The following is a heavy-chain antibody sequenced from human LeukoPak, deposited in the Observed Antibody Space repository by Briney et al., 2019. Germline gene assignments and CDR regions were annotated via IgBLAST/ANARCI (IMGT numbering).Heavy chain of an antibody. D-gene: IGHD3-10*01. Sequence: PGGSLRLSCAGSGLIFSDYWMTWVRQAPGKGLEWVANIKQDGSEEYYVDSVKGRFTISRDNAKNSLYLQMNSLTAEDTAIYYCAREGRYYGSGSHRDGFDIWGQGTMVTVSS. CDR1: GLIFSDYW. V-gene: IGHV3-7*01. CDR3: AREGRYYGSGSHRDGFDI. CDR2: IKQDGSEE. J-gene: IGHJ3*02.